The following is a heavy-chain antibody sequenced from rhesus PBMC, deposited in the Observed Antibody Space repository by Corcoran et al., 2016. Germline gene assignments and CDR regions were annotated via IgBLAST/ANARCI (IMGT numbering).Heavy chain of an antibody. CDR2: RWYDESKK. CDR3: VKDIIAAAGTGYFDY. CDR1: GFTFSSYG. Sequence: EVQLVESGGGLVQPGGSLRLSCAASGFTFSSYGMHWVRQAPGKGLEWVAVRWYDESKKYYTDSVKDRFTISRDNSKNMLYLQMNNLRVGDMAVYYCVKDIIAAAGTGYFDYWGQGVLVTVSS. V-gene: IGHV3-54*02. J-gene: IGHJ4*01. D-gene: IGHD6-31*01.